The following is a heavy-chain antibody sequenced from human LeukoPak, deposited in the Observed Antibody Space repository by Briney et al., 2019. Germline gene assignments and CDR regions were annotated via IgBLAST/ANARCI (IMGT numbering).Heavy chain of an antibody. CDR3: ARDSTVVPAAIDYFDY. CDR2: ISSSSSYI. CDR1: GFSFSYYS. V-gene: IGHV3-21*01. Sequence: GGSLRLSCAASGFSFSYYSMNWVRQAPGKGLEWVSSISSSSSYIYYADSVKGRFTISRDNAKNSLYLQMNSLRAEDTAVYYCARDSTVVPAAIDYFDYWGQGTLVTVSS. D-gene: IGHD2-2*01. J-gene: IGHJ4*02.